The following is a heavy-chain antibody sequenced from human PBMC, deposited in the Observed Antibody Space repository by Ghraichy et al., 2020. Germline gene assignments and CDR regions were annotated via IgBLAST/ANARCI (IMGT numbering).Heavy chain of an antibody. CDR2: TSYDGNNK. CDR3: AKERDSSGYYAFRGDYSGMNV. Sequence: GGSLRLSCAASGFTFSRYGMHWVRQAPGKGLEWVAVTSYDGNNKNYADSVKGRFSISRDNSKNTLYLQMNSLRPEDTAVYYCAKERDSSGYYAFRGDYSGMNVCGKGTTVTGSS. V-gene: IGHV3-30*18. CDR1: GFTFSRYG. D-gene: IGHD3-22*01. J-gene: IGHJ6*04.